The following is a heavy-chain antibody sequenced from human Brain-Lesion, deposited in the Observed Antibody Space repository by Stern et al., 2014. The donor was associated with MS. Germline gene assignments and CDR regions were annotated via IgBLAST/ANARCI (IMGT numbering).Heavy chain of an antibody. D-gene: IGHD3-3*01. J-gene: IGHJ6*02. CDR1: GFTFGNYW. V-gene: IGHV3-7*01. CDR3: ARVYNTIYGIVTQRGSGMDV. Sequence: EVQLVESGGGLVQPGGSLTISCTAAGFTFGNYWMTWVRPAPGTGLAWEANIKEDGTEENYVDSLKGRITTSRDNARNSLYLQMNSLRVEDTALYYCARVYNTIYGIVTQRGSGMDVWGQGTTVIVSS. CDR2: IKEDGTEE.